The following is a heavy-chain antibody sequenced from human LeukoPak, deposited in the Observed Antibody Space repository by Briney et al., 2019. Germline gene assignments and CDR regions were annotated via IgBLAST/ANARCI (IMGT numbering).Heavy chain of an antibody. Sequence: GGSLRLSCAASGFTFDDYGMSWVRQAPGKGLEWVSGINWNGGSTGYADSVKGRFTISRDSSKNILNLQMNSLRGDDTAVYYCAKDRCSNGIGCYYYYMDVWGKGTTVTIYS. J-gene: IGHJ6*03. V-gene: IGHV3-20*04. CDR2: INWNGGST. CDR3: AKDRCSNGIGCYYYYMDV. CDR1: GFTFDDYG. D-gene: IGHD2-8*01.